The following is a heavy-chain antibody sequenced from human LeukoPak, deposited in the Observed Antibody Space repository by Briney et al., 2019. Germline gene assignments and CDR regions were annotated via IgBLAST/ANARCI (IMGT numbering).Heavy chain of an antibody. Sequence: ASVKVSCKASGGTFSSYTISWVRQAPGQGLEWMGRIIPILGIANYAQKFQGRVTITADKSTSTAYMELSSLRSEDTAVYYCGREGRLRTSAFDIWGQGTMVTVSS. V-gene: IGHV1-69*04. D-gene: IGHD5-12*01. J-gene: IGHJ3*02. CDR1: GGTFSSYT. CDR3: GREGRLRTSAFDI. CDR2: IIPILGIA.